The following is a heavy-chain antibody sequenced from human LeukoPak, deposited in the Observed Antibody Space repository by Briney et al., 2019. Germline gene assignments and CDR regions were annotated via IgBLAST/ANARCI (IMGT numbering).Heavy chain of an antibody. V-gene: IGHV3-23*01. CDR3: AKGIAAAGNEPFDY. Sequence: GGSLRLSCAASGFTFSGFAMSWVRQAPGKGLEWVSAISGSGGSTYYADSVKGRFTISRDNSKNTLYLQMNSLRAEDTAVYYCAKGIAAAGNEPFDYWGQGTLVTVSS. CDR1: GFTFSGFA. J-gene: IGHJ4*02. D-gene: IGHD6-13*01. CDR2: ISGSGGST.